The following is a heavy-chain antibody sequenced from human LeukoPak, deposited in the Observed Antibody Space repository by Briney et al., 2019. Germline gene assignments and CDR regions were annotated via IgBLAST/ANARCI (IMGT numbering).Heavy chain of an antibody. CDR1: GGSISSNSYY. J-gene: IGHJ4*02. Sequence: SETLSLTCTVSGGSISSNSYYWGWIRQPPGKGLEWIGTINKSGSTHYNPSLKSRVTISVDTSKNQFSLKLSSVTAADTALYYCASDYGGKGYWGQGNLVTVSS. D-gene: IGHD4-23*01. V-gene: IGHV4-39*07. CDR3: ASDYGGKGY. CDR2: INKSGST.